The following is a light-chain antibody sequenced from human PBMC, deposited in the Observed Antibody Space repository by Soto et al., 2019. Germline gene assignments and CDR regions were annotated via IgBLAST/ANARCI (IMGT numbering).Light chain of an antibody. J-gene: IGKJ5*01. CDR2: AAS. Sequence: DIQMTQSPSSLSASVGDRVTITCGASQSISSYLNWYQQKPGKAPKLLIYAASSLQSGVPSRFSGSGSGTDFTLTISILQPEDFATYYCQLSYSTPITFGQGTRLEIK. CDR3: QLSYSTPIT. CDR1: QSISSY. V-gene: IGKV1-39*01.